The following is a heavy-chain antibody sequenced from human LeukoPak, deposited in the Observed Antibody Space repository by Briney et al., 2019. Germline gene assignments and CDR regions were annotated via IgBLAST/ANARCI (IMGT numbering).Heavy chain of an antibody. V-gene: IGHV1-8*03. CDR2: MNPNSGNT. Sequence: ASVKVSCKASGYTFTSYDINWVRQATGQGLEWMGWMNPNSGNTGYAQKFQGRVTITRNTSISTAYMELSSLRAEDTAVYYCARGERHYYYGSGSPPDYWGQGTLVTVSS. CDR3: ARGERHYYYGSGSPPDY. D-gene: IGHD3-10*01. J-gene: IGHJ4*02. CDR1: GYTFTSYD.